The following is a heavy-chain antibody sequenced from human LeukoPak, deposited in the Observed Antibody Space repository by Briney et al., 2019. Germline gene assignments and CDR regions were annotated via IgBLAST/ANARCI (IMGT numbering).Heavy chain of an antibody. CDR3: ARVGYYYGSGSYYDY. CDR2: ISSSSNYI. J-gene: IGHJ4*02. D-gene: IGHD3-10*01. Sequence: GGSLRLSCAASGFTFSSYSMNWVRQAPGKGLEWVSSISSSSNYIYYADSVKGRFTISRDNAKNSLYLQMNSLRAEDTAVYYCARVGYYYGSGSYYDYWGQGTLVTVSS. CDR1: GFTFSSYS. V-gene: IGHV3-21*01.